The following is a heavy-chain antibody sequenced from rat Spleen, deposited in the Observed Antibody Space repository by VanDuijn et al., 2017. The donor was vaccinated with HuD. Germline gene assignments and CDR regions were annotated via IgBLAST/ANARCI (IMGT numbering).Heavy chain of an antibody. CDR1: GITFNNYW. CDR3: ARRHYGYTDYFDY. D-gene: IGHD1-9*01. V-gene: IGHV5-31*01. Sequence: EVQLVESGGGLVQPGRSLKLTCVASGITFNNYWMTWIRQAPGKGLEWVASISNTGDTYYPDSVKGRFSVSRDNAKSTLYLQMNSLRSEDTATYYCARRHYGYTDYFDYWGQGVMVTVSS. CDR2: ISNTGDT. J-gene: IGHJ2*01.